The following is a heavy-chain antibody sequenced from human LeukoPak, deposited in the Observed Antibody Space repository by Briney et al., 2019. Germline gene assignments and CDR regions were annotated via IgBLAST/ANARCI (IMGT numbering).Heavy chain of an antibody. J-gene: IGHJ4*02. CDR3: AREYYDILTGY. D-gene: IGHD3-9*01. V-gene: IGHV1-2*02. CDR1: GYTFTSYD. CDR2: INPNSGGT. Sequence: ASVKVSCKASGYTFTSYDINWVRQAPGQGLEWMGWINPNSGGTNYAQKFQGRVTMTRDTSISTAYMELSRLRSDDTAVYYCAREYYDILTGYWGQGTLVTVSS.